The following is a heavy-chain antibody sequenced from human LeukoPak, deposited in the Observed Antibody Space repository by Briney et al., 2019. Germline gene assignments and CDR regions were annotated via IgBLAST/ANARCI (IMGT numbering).Heavy chain of an antibody. CDR1: GGSISSYY. J-gene: IGHJ5*02. CDR2: INHSGST. D-gene: IGHD3-22*01. CDR3: ARVLDSSGYYYGFDP. V-gene: IGHV4-34*01. Sequence: SETLSLTCTVSGGSISSYYWGWIRQPPGKGLEWIGEINHSGSTNYNPSLKSRVTISVDTSKNQFSLKLSSVTAADTAVYYCARVLDSSGYYYGFDPWGQGTLVTVSS.